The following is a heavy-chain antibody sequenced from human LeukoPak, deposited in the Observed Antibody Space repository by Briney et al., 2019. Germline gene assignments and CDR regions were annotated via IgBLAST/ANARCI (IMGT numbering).Heavy chain of an antibody. D-gene: IGHD3-22*01. V-gene: IGHV4-31*02. CDR2: IYYSGST. Sequence: SQTLSLTCTVSGDSISSGRYYWSWIRQHPGEGLEWIGCIYYSGSTYYNPSLKSRLSMSVDTSENQFSLRLRSVTAADTAAYYCARVALPTDDNSGYYFDYWGQGTLVTVSS. J-gene: IGHJ4*02. CDR3: ARVALPTDDNSGYYFDY. CDR1: GDSISSGRYY.